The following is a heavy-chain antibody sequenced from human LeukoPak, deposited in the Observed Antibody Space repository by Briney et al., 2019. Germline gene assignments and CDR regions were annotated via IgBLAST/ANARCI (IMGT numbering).Heavy chain of an antibody. CDR2: INSDGSST. CDR1: GFTFSSYW. J-gene: IGHJ4*02. CDR3: AKDSIAVAGIDY. V-gene: IGHV3-74*01. Sequence: GGSLRLSCAASGFTFSSYWMHWVRQAPGKGLVWVSRINSDGSSTSYADSVKGRFTISRDNAKNTLYLQMNSLRAEDTALYYCAKDSIAVAGIDYWGQGTLVTVSS. D-gene: IGHD6-19*01.